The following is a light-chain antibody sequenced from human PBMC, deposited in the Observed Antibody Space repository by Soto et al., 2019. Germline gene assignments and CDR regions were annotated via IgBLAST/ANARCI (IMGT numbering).Light chain of an antibody. Sequence: DIQMTQSPSTLSAAVGDRVTITCRASQSISSWLAWYQQKPGKDPNLLIYKASTLESGVPSRFSGSGSGTEFTLTISSVQPDDFATYSCQQYKSYPLSFGGGTKVDIK. CDR3: QQYKSYPLS. J-gene: IGKJ4*01. V-gene: IGKV1-5*03. CDR2: KAS. CDR1: QSISSW.